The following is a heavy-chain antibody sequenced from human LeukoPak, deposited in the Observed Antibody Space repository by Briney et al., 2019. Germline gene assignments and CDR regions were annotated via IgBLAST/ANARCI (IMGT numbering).Heavy chain of an antibody. Sequence: SETLSLTFTVSGGSISSSSYYWGWLRQPPGKGLEWIGSIYYSGSTYYNPSLKSRVTISVDTSKNQFSLKLSSVTAADTAVYYCARKEIRAIFGVVSPWDYYYMDVWAKGPRSPSP. J-gene: IGHJ6*03. V-gene: IGHV4-39*07. CDR1: GGSISSSSYY. CDR2: IYYSGST. CDR3: ARKEIRAIFGVVSPWDYYYMDV. D-gene: IGHD3-3*01.